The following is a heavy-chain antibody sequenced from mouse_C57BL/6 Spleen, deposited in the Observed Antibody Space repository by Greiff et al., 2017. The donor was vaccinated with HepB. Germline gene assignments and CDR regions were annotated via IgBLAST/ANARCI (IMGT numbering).Heavy chain of an antibody. Sequence: EVKLQESGGGLVKPGGSLKLSCAASGFTFSSYAMSWVRQTPEKRLEWVATISDGGSYTYYPDNVKGRFTISRDNAKNNLYLQMSHLKSEDTAMYYCARDFYYGSSYDYAMDYWGQGTSVTVSS. CDR2: ISDGGSYT. V-gene: IGHV5-4*01. CDR1: GFTFSSYA. D-gene: IGHD1-1*01. CDR3: ARDFYYGSSYDYAMDY. J-gene: IGHJ4*01.